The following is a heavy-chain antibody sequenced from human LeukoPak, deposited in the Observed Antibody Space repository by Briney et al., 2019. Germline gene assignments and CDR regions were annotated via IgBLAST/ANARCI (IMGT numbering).Heavy chain of an antibody. D-gene: IGHD2-2*01. V-gene: IGHV1-69*01. CDR2: IIPIFGTA. Sequence: SVKVSCKASGGTFSSYAISWVRQAPGQGLEWMVGIIPIFGTANYAQKFQGRVTITADESTSTAYMELSSLRSEDTAVYYCARHRYCSSTSCHDAFDIWGQGTMVTVSS. J-gene: IGHJ3*02. CDR3: ARHRYCSSTSCHDAFDI. CDR1: GGTFSSYA.